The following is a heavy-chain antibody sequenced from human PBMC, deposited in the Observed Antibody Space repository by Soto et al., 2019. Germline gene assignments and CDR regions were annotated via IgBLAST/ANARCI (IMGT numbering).Heavy chain of an antibody. D-gene: IGHD2-2*02. J-gene: IGHJ5*02. CDR3: ARCVVVVPAAIPNWFDP. Sequence: QVQLVQSGAEVKKPGSSVKVSWKASGGTFSSYAISWVRQAPGQGLEWMGGIIPIFGTANYAQKFQGRVTSTADESTSTAYMELSSLRSEDTAVYYCARCVVVVPAAIPNWFDPWGQGTLVTVSS. V-gene: IGHV1-69*01. CDR2: IIPIFGTA. CDR1: GGTFSSYA.